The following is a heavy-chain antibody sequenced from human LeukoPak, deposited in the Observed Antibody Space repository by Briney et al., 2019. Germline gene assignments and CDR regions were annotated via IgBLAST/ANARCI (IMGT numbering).Heavy chain of an antibody. CDR2: ISGAGGST. Sequence: PGGSLRLSCAATGVTFSSYAMNLVRQAPGKGLEGVSAISGAGGSTYFADFVKGRFTISRDNSKNTLYLQMNSLRAEDTAVYYCASRATVTTFFDYWGQGTLVTVSS. CDR1: GVTFSSYA. J-gene: IGHJ4*02. D-gene: IGHD4-17*01. CDR3: ASRATVTTFFDY. V-gene: IGHV3-23*01.